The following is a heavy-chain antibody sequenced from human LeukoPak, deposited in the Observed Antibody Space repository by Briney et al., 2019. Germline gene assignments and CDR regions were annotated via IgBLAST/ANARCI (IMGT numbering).Heavy chain of an antibody. J-gene: IGHJ4*02. CDR2: ISGSGGST. CDR1: GFTFSGYA. Sequence: GGSLRLSCAASGFTFSGYAMSWVRQAPGKGLEWVSAISGSGGSTYYADSVKGRFTISRDNSKNTLYLQMNSLRAEDTAVYYCAKDEGYDSSGSTFDYWGQGILVTVSS. V-gene: IGHV3-23*01. CDR3: AKDEGYDSSGSTFDY. D-gene: IGHD3-22*01.